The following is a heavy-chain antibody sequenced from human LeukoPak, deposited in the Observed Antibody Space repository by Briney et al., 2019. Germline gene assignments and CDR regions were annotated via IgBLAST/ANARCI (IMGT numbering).Heavy chain of an antibody. V-gene: IGHV3-30*18. CDR2: ISYDGSNK. J-gene: IGHJ4*02. Sequence: GGSLRLSCAASGFTFSSYGMHRVRQAPGKGLEWVAVISYDGSNKYYADSVKGRFTISRDNSKNTLYLQMNSLRAEDTAVYYCAKDQPVYDSSGYFDYWGQGTLVTVSS. D-gene: IGHD3-22*01. CDR1: GFTFSSYG. CDR3: AKDQPVYDSSGYFDY.